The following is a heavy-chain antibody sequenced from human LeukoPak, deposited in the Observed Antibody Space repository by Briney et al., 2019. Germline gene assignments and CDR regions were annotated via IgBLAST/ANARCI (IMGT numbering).Heavy chain of an antibody. CDR2: IHEDGSQK. CDR3: TRDESGTVTNFRFDC. D-gene: IGHD4-17*01. J-gene: IGHJ4*02. CDR1: GFTFSTYS. V-gene: IGHV3-7*01. Sequence: PGGSLRLSCAASGFTFSTYSMSWVRQAPGKGLEWVANIHEDGSQKMYVDSVKGRFTISRDNAKNSLYLQMNSLRAEDTAVYYCTRDESGTVTNFRFDCWGQGTLVTVSS.